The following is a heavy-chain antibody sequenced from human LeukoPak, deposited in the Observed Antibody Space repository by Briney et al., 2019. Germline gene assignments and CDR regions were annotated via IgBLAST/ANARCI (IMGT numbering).Heavy chain of an antibody. D-gene: IGHD1-14*01. CDR3: ARDETGAQDAFDI. CDR2: ISSSSSYI. CDR1: GFTFSSYS. Sequence: GGSLRLSCAASGFTFSSYSMNWVRQAPGKGLEWVSSISSSSSYIYYADSVKGRFTISRDNAKNSLYLQMNSLRAEDTAVYYCARDETGAQDAFDIWGQGTMVTVPS. V-gene: IGHV3-21*01. J-gene: IGHJ3*02.